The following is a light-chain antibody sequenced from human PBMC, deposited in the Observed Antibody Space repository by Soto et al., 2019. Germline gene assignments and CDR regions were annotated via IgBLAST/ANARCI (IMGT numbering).Light chain of an antibody. J-gene: IGKJ4*01. V-gene: IGKV3-20*01. CDR3: QQYGISPSLT. CDR1: QSVSSSY. Sequence: EIVLTQSPGTLSLSPGERATLSCRASQSVSSSYLAWYQQKPGQAPRLLISGASSKATGIPDRFSGSGSGTDFALTISRLEPEDVAVYYCQQYGISPSLTFGGGTQVEIK. CDR2: GAS.